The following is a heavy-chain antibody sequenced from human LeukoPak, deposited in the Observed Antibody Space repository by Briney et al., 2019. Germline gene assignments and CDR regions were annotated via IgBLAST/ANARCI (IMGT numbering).Heavy chain of an antibody. J-gene: IGHJ5*02. CDR1: GFTFSTYE. D-gene: IGHD6-6*01. Sequence: PGGSLRLSCAASGFTFSTYEMNWVRQAPGKGLEWVSYISSSSSYIYYADSVKGRFTISRDNAKNSLYLQMNSLRAEDTAVYYCAKLEYSSSGFDPWGQGTLVTVSS. V-gene: IGHV3-21*05. CDR3: AKLEYSSSGFDP. CDR2: ISSSSSYI.